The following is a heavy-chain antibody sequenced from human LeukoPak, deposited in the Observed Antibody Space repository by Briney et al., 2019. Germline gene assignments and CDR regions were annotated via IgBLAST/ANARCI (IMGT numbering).Heavy chain of an antibody. D-gene: IGHD6-13*01. CDR3: AKVRIAAAHPQDY. J-gene: IGHJ4*02. V-gene: IGHV3-30*18. Sequence: GGSLRLSCAASGFTFSSYGMHWVRQAPGKGLEWVAVISYDGSNKYYADSVKGRFTISRDNSKNTLYLQMNSLRAEDTAVYYCAKVRIAAAHPQDYWGQGTLVTVSS. CDR1: GFTFSSYG. CDR2: ISYDGSNK.